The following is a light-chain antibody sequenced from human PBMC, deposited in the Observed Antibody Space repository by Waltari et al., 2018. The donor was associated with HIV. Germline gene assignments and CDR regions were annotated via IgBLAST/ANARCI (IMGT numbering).Light chain of an antibody. V-gene: IGLV2-23*02. Sequence: QSALTQPASVSGSPGQSIPISCTGTRSDVGSYNLVSWYQQHPGKAPKLMIYEVSKRPSGVSNRFSGSKSDSTASLTISGLQAEDEADYYCCSYAAGTTWVFGGGTSLTVL. CDR2: EVS. J-gene: IGLJ3*02. CDR1: RSDVGSYNL. CDR3: CSYAAGTTWV.